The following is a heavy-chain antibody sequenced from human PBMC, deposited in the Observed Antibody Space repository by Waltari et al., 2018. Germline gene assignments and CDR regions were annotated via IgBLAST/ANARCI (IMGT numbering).Heavy chain of an antibody. CDR3: ATGMKEAYGYYYYMDV. D-gene: IGHD2-21*01. V-gene: IGHV4-39*01. CDR2: IYYSGST. CDR1: GGSIRRSSYY. Sequence: QLQLQESAPGLVKPSETLSLTCTVSGGSIRRSSYYWGWFRQTPGKGLDWIGSIYYSGSTYYNPSLKSRVTISVDTSKNQFSLKLSSVTAADTAVYYCATGMKEAYGYYYYMDVWGKGTTVTVSS. J-gene: IGHJ6*03.